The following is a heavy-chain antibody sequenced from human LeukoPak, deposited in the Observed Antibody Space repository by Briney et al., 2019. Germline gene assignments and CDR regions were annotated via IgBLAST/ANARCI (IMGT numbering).Heavy chain of an antibody. CDR1: GFTFSSYS. J-gene: IGHJ4*02. CDR2: ISYDGSNK. Sequence: GGSLRLSCAASGFTFSSYSMCWVRQAPGKGLEWVTVISYDGSNKFYTDSVKGRFTISRDNARNTLYLQMRSLRAEDTAVYFCTSSLYGSRTDSWGQGTLVIVSS. CDR3: TSSLYGSRTDS. V-gene: IGHV3-30-3*01. D-gene: IGHD2-15*01.